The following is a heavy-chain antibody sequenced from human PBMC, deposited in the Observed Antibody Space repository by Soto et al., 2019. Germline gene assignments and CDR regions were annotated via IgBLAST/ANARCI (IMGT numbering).Heavy chain of an antibody. Sequence: QVQLQESGPGLVKPSQTLSLTCTVSGGSISSGGYYWSWIRQHPGKGLEWIGYISYSGSTYYNPSLKSRVTISVDTSKNQFSRKLSSVTAADTAVYYCARDPFLEWLLYRDYYYGMDVWGQGTTVTVSS. V-gene: IGHV4-31*03. CDR3: ARDPFLEWLLYRDYYYGMDV. CDR2: ISYSGST. CDR1: GGSISSGGYY. D-gene: IGHD3-3*01. J-gene: IGHJ6*02.